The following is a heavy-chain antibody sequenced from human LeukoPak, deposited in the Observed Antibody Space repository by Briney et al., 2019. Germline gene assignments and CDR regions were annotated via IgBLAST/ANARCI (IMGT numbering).Heavy chain of an antibody. CDR3: AREDGYSYGTVDY. CDR1: GFTFSSYW. V-gene: IGHV3-7*01. D-gene: IGHD5-18*01. CDR2: IKQDGSEK. J-gene: IGHJ4*02. Sequence: GGSLRLPCAASGFTFSSYWMSWVRQAPGKGLEWVANIKQDGSEKYYVDSVKGRFTISRDNAKNSLYLQMNSLRAEDTAVYYCAREDGYSYGTVDYWGQGTLVTVSS.